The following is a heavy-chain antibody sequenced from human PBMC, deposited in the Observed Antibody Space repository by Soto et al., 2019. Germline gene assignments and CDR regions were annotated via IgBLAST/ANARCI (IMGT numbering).Heavy chain of an antibody. CDR1: GYTLTGYY. CDR2: INPNSGGT. J-gene: IGHJ5*02. CDR3: ARARITMVRGVISTFNWFDP. D-gene: IGHD3-10*01. Sequence: ASVKVSCKAPGYTLTGYYMHWVRQAPGQGLEWMGWINPNSGGTNYAQKFQGRVTMTRDTSISTAYMELSRLRSDDTAVYYCARARITMVRGVISTFNWFDPWGQGTLVTVSS. V-gene: IGHV1-2*02.